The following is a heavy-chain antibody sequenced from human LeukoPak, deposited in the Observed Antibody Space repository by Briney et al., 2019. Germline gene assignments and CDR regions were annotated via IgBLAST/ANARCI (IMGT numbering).Heavy chain of an antibody. CDR2: ISAYNGNT. CDR1: GYTFTSYG. J-gene: IGHJ3*02. D-gene: IGHD6-19*01. Sequence: GASVKVSCKASGYTFTSYGISWVRQAPGQGLEWMGWISAYNGNTNYAQKLQGRVTMTTDTSTSTAYMELRSLRSDDTAVYYCAREISGWYENAFDIWGQGRMVTVSS. V-gene: IGHV1-18*01. CDR3: AREISGWYENAFDI.